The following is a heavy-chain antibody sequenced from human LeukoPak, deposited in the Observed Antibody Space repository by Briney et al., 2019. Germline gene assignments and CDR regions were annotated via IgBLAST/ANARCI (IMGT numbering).Heavy chain of an antibody. CDR2: IYYSGST. CDR1: GGSISSYY. J-gene: IGHJ1*01. Sequence: PSETLSLACTVSGGSISSYYWSWIRQPPGKGLEWIGYIYYSGSTNYNPSLKSRVTMSVDTSKNQFSLKLSSVTAADTAVYYCASRGPGLVPGRAEYFQHWGQGTLVTVSS. V-gene: IGHV4-59*08. D-gene: IGHD3-10*01. CDR3: ASRGPGLVPGRAEYFQH.